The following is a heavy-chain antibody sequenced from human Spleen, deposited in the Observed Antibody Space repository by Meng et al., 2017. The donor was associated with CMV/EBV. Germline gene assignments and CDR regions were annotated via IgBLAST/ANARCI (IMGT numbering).Heavy chain of an antibody. J-gene: IGHJ4*02. V-gene: IGHV7-4-1*02. Sequence: CKDSGYTFTKYTMNWVRQAPGQGLEWMGWINTNTGNPTYAQDFTGRFVFSLDTSVSTAYLQINNLKAEDTAVYYCARLFCTRTSCPDFWGQGTLVTVSS. CDR3: ARLFCTRTSCPDF. CDR2: INTNTGNP. D-gene: IGHD2-2*01. CDR1: GYTFTKYT.